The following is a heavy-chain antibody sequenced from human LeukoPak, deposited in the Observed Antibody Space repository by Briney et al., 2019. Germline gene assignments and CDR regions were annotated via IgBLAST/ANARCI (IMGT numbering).Heavy chain of an antibody. J-gene: IGHJ6*03. CDR2: ISYDGSNK. D-gene: IGHD3-10*01. Sequence: GGSLRLSCAASGFTFSGYAMHWVRQAPGKGLEWVAVISYDGSNKYYADSVKGRFTISRDNSKNTLYLQMNSLRAEDTAVYYCAKETITMVRGTYYYYMDVWGKGTTVTVSS. CDR3: AKETITMVRGTYYYYMDV. V-gene: IGHV3-30*04. CDR1: GFTFSGYA.